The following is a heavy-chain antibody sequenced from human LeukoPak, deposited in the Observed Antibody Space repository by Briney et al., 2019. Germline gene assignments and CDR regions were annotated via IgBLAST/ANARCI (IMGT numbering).Heavy chain of an antibody. D-gene: IGHD2-2*02. Sequence: PSETLSLTCIVSGGSISSTTYYWGWIRQPPGKRLEWIGSIYYSGNTNYNPSLKSRVTISVDTSKNQFSLKLSSVTAADTAVYYCARRARKYVNQAGYCSSTSCYTGVASGPIDYWGQGTLVTVSS. V-gene: IGHV4-39*07. J-gene: IGHJ4*02. CDR3: ARRARKYVNQAGYCSSTSCYTGVASGPIDY. CDR2: IYYSGNT. CDR1: GGSISSTTYY.